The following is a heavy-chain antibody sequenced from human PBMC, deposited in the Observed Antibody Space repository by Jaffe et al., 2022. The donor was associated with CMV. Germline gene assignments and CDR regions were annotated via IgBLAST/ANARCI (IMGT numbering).Heavy chain of an antibody. Sequence: QVQLVESGGGVVQPGRSLRLSCAASGFTFSSYGMHWVRQAPGKGLEWVAVIWYDGSNKYYADSVKGRFTISRDNSKNTLYLQMNSLRAEDTAVYYCASTKFDSSGWYPDYIDAFDIWGQGTMVTVSS. D-gene: IGHD6-19*01. CDR1: GFTFSSYG. CDR2: IWYDGSNK. CDR3: ASTKFDSSGWYPDYIDAFDI. J-gene: IGHJ3*02. V-gene: IGHV3-33*01.